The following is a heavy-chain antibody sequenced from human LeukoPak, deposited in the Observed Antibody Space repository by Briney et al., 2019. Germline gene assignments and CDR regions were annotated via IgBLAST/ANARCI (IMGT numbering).Heavy chain of an antibody. CDR1: GGSLSSSSSY. J-gene: IGHJ4*02. D-gene: IGHD5-18*01. CDR2: IYYSGST. Sequence: SETLSLTCTVSGGSLSSSSSYWGWIRQPPGKGLEWIGSIYYSGSTYNNPSLKSRVTLSEATSQNQYSLKLSSLTAADTAVYYCARDRSHGGYSYVGGYYFDYWGQGTLVTVSS. V-gene: IGHV4-39*07. CDR3: ARDRSHGGYSYVGGYYFDY.